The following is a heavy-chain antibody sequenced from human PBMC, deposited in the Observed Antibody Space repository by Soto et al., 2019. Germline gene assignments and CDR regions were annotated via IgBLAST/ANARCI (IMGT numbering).Heavy chain of an antibody. Sequence: ASVEVSCKASGYTFTSYYMHWVRQAPGEGLEWMGIINPSGGSTSYAQKFQGRVTMTRDNAKSSLFLQMNGLRDEDTGIYYCARDSRGGAARRPTFYYWGRGTLVTVSS. CDR2: INPSGGST. J-gene: IGHJ4*02. CDR1: GYTFTSYY. D-gene: IGHD6-6*01. V-gene: IGHV1-46*01. CDR3: ARDSRGGAARRPTFYY.